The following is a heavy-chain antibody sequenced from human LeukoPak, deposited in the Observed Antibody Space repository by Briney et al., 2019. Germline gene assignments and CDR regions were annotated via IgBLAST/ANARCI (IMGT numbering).Heavy chain of an antibody. Sequence: ASVKVSCKASGYTFTGYYMHWVRQAPGQGLEWMGWINPNSGGTNYAQKFQGRVTMTTDTSTSTAYMELRSLRSDDTAVYYCARGKGVVTVFFPGYWGQGTLVTVSS. CDR1: GYTFTGYY. CDR2: INPNSGGT. CDR3: ARGKGVVTVFFPGY. D-gene: IGHD3-3*01. V-gene: IGHV1-2*02. J-gene: IGHJ4*02.